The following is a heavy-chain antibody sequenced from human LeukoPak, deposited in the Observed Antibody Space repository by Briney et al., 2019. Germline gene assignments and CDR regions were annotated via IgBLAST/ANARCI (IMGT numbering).Heavy chain of an antibody. V-gene: IGHV1-2*02. CDR3: ARMGYYGSGGRHYYYYYYMDV. CDR1: GYTFTDYY. Sequence: ASVKVSCKASGYTFTDYYMHWVRQAPGQGLEWMGWINPNSGGTNYAQKFQGRVTMTRDTSISTAYMELSRLRSDDTAVYYCARMGYYGSGGRHYYYYYYMDVWGKGTTVTISS. CDR2: INPNSGGT. D-gene: IGHD3-10*01. J-gene: IGHJ6*03.